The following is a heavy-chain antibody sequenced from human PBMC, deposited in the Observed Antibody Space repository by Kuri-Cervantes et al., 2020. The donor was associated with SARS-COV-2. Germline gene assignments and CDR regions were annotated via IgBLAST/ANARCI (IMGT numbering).Heavy chain of an antibody. Sequence: GESLKISCVASGFIFSSYSMNWVRQAPGKGLEWVSSISSSSSYRYYADSVKGRFTISRDNSKNTLYLQMNSLRAEDTAVYYCARGSSTVVRSVVPAAIGYWGQGTLVTVSS. CDR2: ISSSSSYR. CDR1: GFIFSSYS. D-gene: IGHD2-2*01. CDR3: ARGSSTVVRSVVPAAIGY. V-gene: IGHV3-21*01. J-gene: IGHJ4*02.